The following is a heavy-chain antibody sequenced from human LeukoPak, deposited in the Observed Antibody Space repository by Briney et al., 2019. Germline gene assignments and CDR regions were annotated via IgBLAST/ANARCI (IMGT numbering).Heavy chain of an antibody. Sequence: PGGSLRLSCAASGFTFSSYEMNWVRQAPGKGLEWVSYISSSGSTIYYADSVKGRFTISRDNAKNSLYLQMNSLRAEDTAVYFCARKTSALGGAFDIWGQGTMVTVSS. CDR3: ARKTSALGGAFDI. CDR1: GFTFSSYE. V-gene: IGHV3-48*03. J-gene: IGHJ3*02. CDR2: ISSSGSTI.